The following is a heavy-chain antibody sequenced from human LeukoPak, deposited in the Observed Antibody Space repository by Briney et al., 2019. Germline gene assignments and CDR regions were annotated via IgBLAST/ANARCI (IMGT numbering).Heavy chain of an antibody. CDR1: GGSFSGYY. Sequence: SETLSLTCAAYGGSFSGYYWSWIRQPPGKGLEWIGEINHSGSTNYNPSLKSRVTISVDTSKNQFSLKLSSVTAADTAVYYCARVPGYFYFGQLLFSHFDYWGQGTLVTVSS. D-gene: IGHD2-2*01. J-gene: IGHJ4*02. V-gene: IGHV4-34*01. CDR2: INHSGST. CDR3: ARVPGYFYFGQLLFSHFDY.